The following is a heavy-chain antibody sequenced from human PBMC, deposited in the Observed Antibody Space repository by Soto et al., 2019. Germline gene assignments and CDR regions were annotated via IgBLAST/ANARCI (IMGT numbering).Heavy chain of an antibody. CDR3: ARRGTIFGVVISPDV. V-gene: IGHV4-39*01. Sequence: PSETLSLTCTVSGGSISSSSYYWGWIRQPPGKGLEWIGSIYYSGSTYYNPSLKSRVTISVDTSKNQFSLKLSSVTAADTAVYYCARRGTIFGVVISPDVWGQGTTVTVSS. CDR2: IYYSGST. CDR1: GGSISSSSYY. J-gene: IGHJ6*02. D-gene: IGHD3-3*01.